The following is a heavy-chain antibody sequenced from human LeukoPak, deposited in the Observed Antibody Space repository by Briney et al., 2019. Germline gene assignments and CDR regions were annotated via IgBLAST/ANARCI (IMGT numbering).Heavy chain of an antibody. CDR2: ISGSGGGT. V-gene: IGHV3-23*01. CDR3: AKRGVVIRVILVGFHKEAYYFDS. CDR1: GITLSNYG. Sequence: GGSLRLSCAVSGITLSNYGMSWVRQAPGKGLEWVAGISGSGGGTNYADSVKGRFTISRDNPRNTLYLKMNSLRAEDKAVYFCAKRGVVIRVILVGFHKEAYYFDSWGQGALVTVSS. J-gene: IGHJ4*02. D-gene: IGHD3-22*01.